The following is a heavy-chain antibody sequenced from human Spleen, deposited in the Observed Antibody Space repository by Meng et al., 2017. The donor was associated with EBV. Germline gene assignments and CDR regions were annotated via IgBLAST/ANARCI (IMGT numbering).Heavy chain of an antibody. CDR3: ARGSTSSGMDV. D-gene: IGHD2-2*01. Sequence: QVQLQQWGAGLLKPSETLSLTCAVYGGSFSGYYWSWIRQPPGKGLEWIGEINHSGSTNYNPSLKSRVTISVDTSKNQFSLKLSSVTAADTAVYYCARGSTSSGMDVWGQGTTVTVSS. CDR1: GGSFSGYY. V-gene: IGHV4-34*01. J-gene: IGHJ6*02. CDR2: INHSGST.